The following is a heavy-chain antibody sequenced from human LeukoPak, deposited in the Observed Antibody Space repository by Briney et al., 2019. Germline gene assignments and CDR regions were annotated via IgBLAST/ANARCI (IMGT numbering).Heavy chain of an antibody. J-gene: IGHJ5*02. CDR1: GFTFSSYS. Sequence: GGSLRLSCAASGFTFSSYSMNWVRQAPGKGLEWVSSISSSSSYIYYADSVKGRFTISRDNAKNSLYLQMNSLRAEDTAVYYCARGDKVAAAATGWFDPWGQGTLVTVSS. CDR3: ARGDKVAAAATGWFDP. D-gene: IGHD6-13*01. V-gene: IGHV3-21*01. CDR2: ISSSSSYI.